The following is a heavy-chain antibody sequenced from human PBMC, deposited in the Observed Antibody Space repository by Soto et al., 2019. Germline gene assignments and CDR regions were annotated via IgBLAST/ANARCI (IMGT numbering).Heavy chain of an antibody. Sequence: EVQLLESGGGLVQPGGSLRLSCAASGFTFSSYVMSWVRQAPGKGLEWVSTISGSGGTTYYADSVKGRFTISRDNSKNTQYLQMNSLRAEDPALYYCAKEIHTASPIDYWGQGTLVTVSS. CDR1: GFTFSSYV. D-gene: IGHD5-18*01. J-gene: IGHJ4*02. CDR2: ISGSGGTT. CDR3: AKEIHTASPIDY. V-gene: IGHV3-23*01.